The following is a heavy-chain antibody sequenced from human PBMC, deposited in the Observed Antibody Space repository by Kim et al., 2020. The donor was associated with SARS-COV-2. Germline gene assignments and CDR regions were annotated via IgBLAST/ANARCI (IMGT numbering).Heavy chain of an antibody. Sequence: SVKVSCKASGGTFSSYAISWVRQAPGQGLEWMGGIIPIFGTANYAQKFQGRVTITADESTSTAYMELSSLRSEDTAVYYCAGRPIAAAGNFDYWGQGTLVTVSS. V-gene: IGHV1-69*13. J-gene: IGHJ4*02. CDR2: IIPIFGTA. CDR3: AGRPIAAAGNFDY. D-gene: IGHD6-13*01. CDR1: GGTFSSYA.